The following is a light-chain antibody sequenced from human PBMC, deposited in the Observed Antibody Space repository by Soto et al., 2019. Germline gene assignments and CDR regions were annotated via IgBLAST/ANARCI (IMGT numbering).Light chain of an antibody. V-gene: IGLV2-23*01. CDR1: SSDVGSYNL. J-gene: IGLJ2*01. Sequence: QSALTQPASVSGSPGQSITISXXGTSSDVGSYNLVSWYQQHPGKAPXXXXXXGSKRPSGVSNRFSGSKSGNTASLTISGLQAEDEADYYCCSDAGSVVFGGGTKLTVL. CDR3: CSDAGSVV. CDR2: XGS.